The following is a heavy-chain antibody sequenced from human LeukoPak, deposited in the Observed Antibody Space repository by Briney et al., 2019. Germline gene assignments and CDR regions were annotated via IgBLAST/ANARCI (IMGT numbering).Heavy chain of an antibody. D-gene: IGHD6-19*01. CDR2: ISGSGGST. V-gene: IGHV3-23*01. CDR1: GFTFSSYA. J-gene: IGHJ4*02. CDR3: ARDGSGWYGDDY. Sequence: GGSLRLSCAASGFTFSSYAMSWVRQAPGKGLEWVSAISGSGGSTYYADSVKGRFTISRDNAKNSLYLQMNSLRAEDTAVYYCARDGSGWYGDDYWGQGTLVTVSS.